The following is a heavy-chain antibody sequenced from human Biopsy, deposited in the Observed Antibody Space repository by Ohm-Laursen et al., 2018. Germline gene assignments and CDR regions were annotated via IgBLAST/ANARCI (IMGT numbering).Heavy chain of an antibody. CDR2: ISHTGYT. J-gene: IGHJ1*01. CDR1: GVSITAYY. CDR3: ARGSNEYGGLYFPH. Sequence: SETLSLTCTVSGVSITAYYWSWIRQPPGKGLEWIGHISHTGYTSYKSSLKSRVTISLDTSRKHFSLRLTSLAAADTAVYYCARGSNEYGGLYFPHWGQGTLVTVSS. V-gene: IGHV4-59*08. D-gene: IGHD4-23*01.